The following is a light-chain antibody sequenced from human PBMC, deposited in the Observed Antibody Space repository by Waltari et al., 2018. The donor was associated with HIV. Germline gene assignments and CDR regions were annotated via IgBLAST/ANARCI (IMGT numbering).Light chain of an antibody. CDR3: QQYGRT. V-gene: IGKV3-20*01. CDR1: QSVNSNY. J-gene: IGKJ1*01. CDR2: GAT. Sequence: VLTQSPGTLSLSPGERATLSCRASQSVNSNYLAWYQHKPGQAPRLLIYGATSRATGIPDRFRGSGSETDFTLTISRLEPEDSAVYYCQQYGRTFGQGTKVEXK.